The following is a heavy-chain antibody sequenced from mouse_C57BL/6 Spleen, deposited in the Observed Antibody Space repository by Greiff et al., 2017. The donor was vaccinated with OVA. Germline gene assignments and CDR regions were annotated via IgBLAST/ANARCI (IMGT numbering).Heavy chain of an antibody. D-gene: IGHD3-3*01. V-gene: IGHV1-81*01. CDR3: ERTGTEYYFDD. J-gene: IGHJ2*01. CDR1: CSTFTRSG. Sequence: QLQLKQSGAALSRPGASVPLSCPASCSTFTRSGLSWVPPRTGPGLSLLGELSPRSGNTYYNEKFKGKATLTADKSSSTAYMELRSLTSEDSAVYVCERTGTEYYFDDWGQGTTLTVSS. CDR2: LSPRSGNT.